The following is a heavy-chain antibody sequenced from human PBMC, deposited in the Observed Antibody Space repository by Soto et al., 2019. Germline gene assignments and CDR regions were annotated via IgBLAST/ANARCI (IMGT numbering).Heavy chain of an antibody. CDR3: ARHPFD. CDR2: ISTTGSTI. Sequence: EVQLVESGGGLVQPGGSLRLSCAASGFTFSSYTMTWVRQAPGKGLECVSYISTTGSTIYYADPVKGRFIISRDNAKNSLYLQMNSRRAEDAAVYYCARHPFDWGHGTTVTVSS. J-gene: IGHJ6*02. CDR1: GFTFSSYT. V-gene: IGHV3-48*01.